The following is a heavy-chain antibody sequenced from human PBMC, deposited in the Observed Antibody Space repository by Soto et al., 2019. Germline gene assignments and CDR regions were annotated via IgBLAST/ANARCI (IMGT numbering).Heavy chain of an antibody. CDR1: GGSISSSSYY. D-gene: IGHD1-26*01. V-gene: IGHV4-39*02. CDR3: ANQEVGGSYVYTFDP. J-gene: IGHJ5*02. CDR2: IYYSGST. Sequence: SETLSLTCTVSGGSISSSSYYWGWIRQPPGKGLEWIGSIYYSGSTYYNPSLKSRVTISVDTSKNHFSLKLSSVTAADTAVYYSANQEVGGSYVYTFDPWGQGTLVTVSS.